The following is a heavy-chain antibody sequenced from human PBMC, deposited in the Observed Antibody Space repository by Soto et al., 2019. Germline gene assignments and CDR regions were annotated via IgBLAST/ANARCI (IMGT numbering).Heavy chain of an antibody. Sequence: QVQLVQSGAEVKKPGSSVKVSCKASGGTFSSYAISWVRQAPGQGLEWMGGIIPIFGTANYAQKFQGRVTITADEATSTAYRELSSLSSEDTAVYYCARVERLNGGCLGYWGQGTLVTVSS. V-gene: IGHV1-69*12. CDR3: ARVERLNGGCLGY. CDR1: GGTFSSYA. D-gene: IGHD7-27*01. J-gene: IGHJ4*02. CDR2: IIPIFGTA.